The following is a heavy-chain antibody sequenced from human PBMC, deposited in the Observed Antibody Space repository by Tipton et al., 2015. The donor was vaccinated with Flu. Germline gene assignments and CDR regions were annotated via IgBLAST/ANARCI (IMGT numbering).Heavy chain of an antibody. D-gene: IGHD2-8*02. V-gene: IGHV3-66*01. CDR1: GFTVSDNY. J-gene: IGHJ6*03. Sequence: SLRLSCAASGFTVSDNYLSWVRQAPGKGLEWVSALYRGGSTYYADSVKGRFTISRDNSKNTLYLQMSSLRVEDTAVYYCARGGDTPRHNEYWYYYMDVWGKGTTVTVSS. CDR2: LYRGGST. CDR3: ARGGDTPRHNEYWYYYMDV.